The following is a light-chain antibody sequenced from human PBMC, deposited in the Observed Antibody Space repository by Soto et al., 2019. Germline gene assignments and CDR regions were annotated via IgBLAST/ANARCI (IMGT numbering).Light chain of an antibody. CDR3: QQSYSTPWT. V-gene: IGKV1-39*01. CDR1: QSISRN. Sequence: DIQMTQSPSSLSAFVGDRVTITCRASQSISRNLNWYQHKPGKAPKLLIFAASSLQSGVPSRFSGSGSGTDFTLTISSLQPEDFATFYCQQSYSTPWTFGQGTKVDIK. J-gene: IGKJ1*01. CDR2: AAS.